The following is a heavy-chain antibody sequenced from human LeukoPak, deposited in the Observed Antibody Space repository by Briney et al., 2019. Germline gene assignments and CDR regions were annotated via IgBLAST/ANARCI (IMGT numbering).Heavy chain of an antibody. D-gene: IGHD5-12*01. V-gene: IGHV4-59*01. J-gene: IGHJ6*03. CDR3: AGGVARDYYYYMDV. CDR2: IYFSGST. CDR1: GDSISSYY. Sequence: SETLSLTCIVSGDSISSYYWSWIRQSPGKGLEWIGYIYFSGSTNYNPSLKSRVTISVDTSKNQFSLKLTSVTAADTAVYYCAGGVARDYYYYMDVWGKGTTVTVSS.